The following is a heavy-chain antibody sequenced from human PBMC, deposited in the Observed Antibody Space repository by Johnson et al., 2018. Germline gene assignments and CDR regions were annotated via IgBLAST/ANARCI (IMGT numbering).Heavy chain of an antibody. V-gene: IGHV1-8*01. Sequence: QVQLVQSGAEVKKPGASVKVSCKASGYTFTSYDINWVRQATGQGLEWMGWMNPNSGNTGYAQKFQGRVTMTRNISITTAYMELSSLRSEDTAVYYCAGGHTVAYYSYSMDVWGKGTTVTVSS. CDR3: AGGHTVAYYSYSMDV. J-gene: IGHJ6*03. CDR1: GYTFTSYD. D-gene: IGHD4-11*01. CDR2: MNPNSGNT.